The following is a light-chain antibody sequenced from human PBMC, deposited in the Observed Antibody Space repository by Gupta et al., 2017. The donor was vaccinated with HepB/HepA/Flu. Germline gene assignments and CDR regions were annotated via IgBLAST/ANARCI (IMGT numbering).Light chain of an antibody. Sequence: SYDLTQPPSVSVSPGQTASITCSGDKLGDKYACWYQQKPGQSPVLVIYQDSRRPSGIPERFSGSNSGKTANLTISGTQAMDEADYYCQAWDSSTVVCGGGTKVT. CDR1: KLGDKY. V-gene: IGLV3-1*01. CDR3: QAWDSSTVV. J-gene: IGLJ2*01. CDR2: QDS.